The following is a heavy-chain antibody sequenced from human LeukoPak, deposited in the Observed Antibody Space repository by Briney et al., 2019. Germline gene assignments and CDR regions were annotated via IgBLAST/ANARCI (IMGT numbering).Heavy chain of an antibody. V-gene: IGHV3-30*04. CDR2: ISYDGSNK. D-gene: IGHD5-24*01. CDR3: ARGREMATSYSPDFDY. Sequence: GGSLRLSCAASGITFSSYAMHWVRQAPGKGLEWVAVISYDGSNKYYADSVKGRFTISRDNSKNTLYLQMNSLRAEDTAVYYCARGREMATSYSPDFDYWGQGTLVTVSS. J-gene: IGHJ4*02. CDR1: GITFSSYA.